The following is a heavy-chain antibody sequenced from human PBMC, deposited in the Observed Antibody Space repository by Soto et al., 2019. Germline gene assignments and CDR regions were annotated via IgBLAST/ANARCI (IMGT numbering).Heavy chain of an antibody. CDR1: GGSISSSSYY. D-gene: IGHD1-26*01. Sequence: SSETLSLTCIVSGGSISSSSYYWGWIRQPPGKGLEWIGSIYYSGSTYYNPSLKSRVTISVDTSKNQFSLKLSSVTAADTAVYYFARLKGAYFITTYNWFDPWGQGIQVTVSS. CDR3: ARLKGAYFITTYNWFDP. V-gene: IGHV4-39*07. CDR2: IYYSGST. J-gene: IGHJ5*02.